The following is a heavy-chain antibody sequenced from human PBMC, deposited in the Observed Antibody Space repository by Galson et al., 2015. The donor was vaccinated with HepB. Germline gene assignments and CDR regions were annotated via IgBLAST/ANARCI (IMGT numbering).Heavy chain of an antibody. Sequence: ASGDTFSSYAINWVRQAPGQGLEWMGGIIPIFDTPNYAQKFQGRVTITADESTSTAYMELSSLRSEDTALYYCTRPRGSYVPDAFDIWGQGTMVIVSS. V-gene: IGHV1-69*01. J-gene: IGHJ3*02. CDR3: TRPRGSYVPDAFDI. CDR2: IIPIFDTP. D-gene: IGHD2-15*01. CDR1: GDTFSSYA.